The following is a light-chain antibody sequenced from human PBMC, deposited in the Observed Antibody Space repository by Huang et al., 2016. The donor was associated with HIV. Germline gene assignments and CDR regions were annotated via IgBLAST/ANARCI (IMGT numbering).Light chain of an antibody. J-gene: IGKJ5*01. CDR2: GAS. CDR1: HSVSSN. Sequence: ERVMTQSPATLSVAPGERVTLSCRASHSVSSNLAWYQQNPGKAPRLLIHGASTRATVIPARFSGSGSGTEFTLAISSLQSEDSGVYFCQQYDNWPLTFGQGTRLEIK. V-gene: IGKV3-15*01. CDR3: QQYDNWPLT.